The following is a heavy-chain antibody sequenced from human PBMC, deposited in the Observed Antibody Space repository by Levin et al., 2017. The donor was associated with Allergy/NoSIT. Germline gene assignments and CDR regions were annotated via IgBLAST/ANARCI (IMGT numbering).Heavy chain of an antibody. CDR3: ARNPVNGLGYCSSGTCYTADD. V-gene: IGHV3-74*01. CDR1: GFTFSRYW. J-gene: IGHJ4*02. Sequence: PGGSLRLSCAASGFTFSRYWMHWVRQAPGKGLVWVSRINNDGSSANYADSVKGRFTISRDNDKNTLYLQMNSLSAEDTAVYYCARNPVNGLGYCSSGTCYTADDWGQGTLVTVSS. CDR2: INNDGSSA. D-gene: IGHD2-15*01.